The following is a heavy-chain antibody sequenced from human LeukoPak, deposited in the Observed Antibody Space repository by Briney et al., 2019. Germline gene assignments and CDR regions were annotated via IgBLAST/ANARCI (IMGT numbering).Heavy chain of an antibody. J-gene: IGHJ4*02. CDR2: ISYDGRNK. V-gene: IGHV3-30*04. CDR3: AYSSSWYGFDY. CDR1: GFTFSSYA. D-gene: IGHD6-13*01. Sequence: GGSLRLSCAASGFTFSSYAMHWVRQAPGKGLEWVAVISYDGRNKYYADSVKGRFTISRDNSKNTLYLQMNSLRAEDTAVYYCAYSSSWYGFDYWGQGTLVTVSS.